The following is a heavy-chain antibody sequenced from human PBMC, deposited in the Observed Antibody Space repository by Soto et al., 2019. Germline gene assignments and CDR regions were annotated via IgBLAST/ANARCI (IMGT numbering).Heavy chain of an antibody. Sequence: GESLKISCKGSGYRFTSYWISWVRQMPEKGLEWMGTIDPSDSYTNYSPSFQGHVTISADKSINTAYLQWSSLKASDTAMYFCARAYYDISGYYYYWGKGTLVTVSS. V-gene: IGHV5-10-1*01. CDR2: IDPSDSYT. CDR3: ARAYYDISGYYYY. D-gene: IGHD3-22*01. J-gene: IGHJ4*02. CDR1: GYRFTSYW.